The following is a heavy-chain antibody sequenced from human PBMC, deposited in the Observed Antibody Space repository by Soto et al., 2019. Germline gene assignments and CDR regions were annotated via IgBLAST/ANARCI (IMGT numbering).Heavy chain of an antibody. Sequence: GASVKVSCKASGFTFTSSAMQWVRQARGQRLEWIGWIVVGSGNTNYAQKFQERVTITRDMSTSTAYMELGSLRSEDTAVYYCAVGYCSSTSCYYAAYFDYWGQGTLVTVSS. J-gene: IGHJ4*02. CDR2: IVVGSGNT. CDR3: AVGYCSSTSCYYAAYFDY. CDR1: GFTFTSSA. V-gene: IGHV1-58*02. D-gene: IGHD2-2*01.